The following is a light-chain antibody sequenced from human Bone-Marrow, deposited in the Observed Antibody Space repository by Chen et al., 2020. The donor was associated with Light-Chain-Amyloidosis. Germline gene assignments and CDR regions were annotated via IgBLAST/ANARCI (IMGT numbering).Light chain of an antibody. Sequence: SYVLTQPSPVSVAPGQTARMACGGNNIGSTSVHWYQQTPGQAPLLVVYDDSDRPSGIPERLSGSNSGNTATLTISRVEAGDEADYYCQVWDRSSDRPVFGGGTKLTVL. CDR1: NIGSTS. V-gene: IGLV3-21*02. CDR2: DDS. CDR3: QVWDRSSDRPV. J-gene: IGLJ3*02.